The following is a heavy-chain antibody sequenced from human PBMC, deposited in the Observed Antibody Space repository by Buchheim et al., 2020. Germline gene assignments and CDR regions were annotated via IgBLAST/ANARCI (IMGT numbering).Heavy chain of an antibody. Sequence: QVQLVESGGGVVQPGRSLRLSCAASGFTFSSYAMHWVRQAPGKGLEWVAVISYDGSNKYYADSVKGGFTISSDNSKNTLYMQMNSLRAEDTAVYYCARDLTTDFDYWGQGTL. D-gene: IGHD4-17*01. CDR1: GFTFSSYA. J-gene: IGHJ4*02. CDR2: ISYDGSNK. CDR3: ARDLTTDFDY. V-gene: IGHV3-30*04.